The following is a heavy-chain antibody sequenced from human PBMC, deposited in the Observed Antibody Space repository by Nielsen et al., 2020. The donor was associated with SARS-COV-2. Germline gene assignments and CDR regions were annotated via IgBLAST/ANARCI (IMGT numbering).Heavy chain of an antibody. CDR2: IDPSDSYT. J-gene: IGHJ4*02. CDR3: ARHDGPDYFDY. V-gene: IGHV5-10-1*01. CDR1: GYSFTSYW. Sequence: GESLKISCQGSGYSFTSYWNSWVRQMPGKGLGWMGRIDPSDSYTNYSPSFQGHVTISAAKSISTAYLQWSSLKASDTAMYSCARHDGPDYFDYWGQGTLVTVSS. D-gene: IGHD1-1*01.